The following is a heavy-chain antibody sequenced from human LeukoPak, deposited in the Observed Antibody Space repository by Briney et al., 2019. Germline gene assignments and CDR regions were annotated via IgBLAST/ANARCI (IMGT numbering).Heavy chain of an antibody. CDR3: ARWGIVVVTPSGGFDP. CDR2: INHSGST. CDR1: GGSFSGYY. J-gene: IGHJ5*02. D-gene: IGHD3-22*01. V-gene: IGHV4-34*01. Sequence: PSETLSLTCAVYGGSFSGYYWSWIRQPPGKGLEWIGEINHSGSTNYNPSLKSRVTISVDTSKNQFSLKLSSVTAADTAVYYCARWGIVVVTPSGGFDPWGQGTLVTVSA.